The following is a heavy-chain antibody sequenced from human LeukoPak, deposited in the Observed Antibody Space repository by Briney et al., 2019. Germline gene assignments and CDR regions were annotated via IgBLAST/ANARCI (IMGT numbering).Heavy chain of an antibody. Sequence: GGSLRLSCAASGFTFSSYAMHWVRQAPGKGLEWVAVISYDGSNKYYADSVKGRFTISRDNTKNSLYLQMNSLRAEDTAVYYCARGGGIDYWGQGTLVTVSS. CDR3: ARGGGIDY. D-gene: IGHD1-26*01. V-gene: IGHV3-30-3*01. J-gene: IGHJ4*02. CDR2: ISYDGSNK. CDR1: GFTFSSYA.